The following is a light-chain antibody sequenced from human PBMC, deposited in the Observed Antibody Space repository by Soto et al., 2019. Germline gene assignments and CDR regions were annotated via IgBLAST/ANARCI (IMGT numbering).Light chain of an antibody. Sequence: ETVLTQSPATLSLSPGETATLSCRASQRVTNNLAWYQWKLGQPPRLLIYGASTRATGIPVRFRGSGSGTEFTLTISSLQSEDSEVYYCQQHHNWPWTFGQGTRVELK. CDR1: QRVTNN. J-gene: IGKJ1*01. CDR3: QQHHNWPWT. V-gene: IGKV3-15*01. CDR2: GAS.